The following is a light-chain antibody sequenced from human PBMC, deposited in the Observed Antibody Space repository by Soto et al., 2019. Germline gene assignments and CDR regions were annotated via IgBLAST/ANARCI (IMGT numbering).Light chain of an antibody. CDR3: QQFDSSPYT. Sequence: EIVLTQSPDTLSLSPGEGATLSCRASQRVTSNYLAWYQQKPGQAPRLLIYGASRRSTGIPDRFSGSGAGTEFTLTISRVEPEDFAVYYCQQFDSSPYTFGQGTKLEI. CDR1: QRVTSNY. CDR2: GAS. J-gene: IGKJ2*01. V-gene: IGKV3-20*01.